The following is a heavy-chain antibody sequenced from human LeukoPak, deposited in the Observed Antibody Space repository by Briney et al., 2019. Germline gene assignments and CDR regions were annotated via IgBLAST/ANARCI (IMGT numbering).Heavy chain of an antibody. CDR3: ARDVGATVHGH. J-gene: IGHJ4*02. D-gene: IGHD1-26*01. CDR1: GYSISSDYY. Sequence: SETLSLTCTVSGYSISSDYYWGWIRQPPGKGLEWIGSIHRSGSTYYNPSLESRVTISVDTSKNQFSLMLSSVTAADTAVYYCARDVGATVHGHWGQGTLVTVSS. V-gene: IGHV4-38-2*02. CDR2: IHRSGST.